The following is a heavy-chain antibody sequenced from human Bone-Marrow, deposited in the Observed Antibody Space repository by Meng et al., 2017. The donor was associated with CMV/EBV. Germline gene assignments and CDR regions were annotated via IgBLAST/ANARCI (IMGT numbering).Heavy chain of an antibody. D-gene: IGHD1-1*01. CDR1: GFIFSSYG. V-gene: IGHV3-33*03. CDR2: IWYDGSNK. CDR3: AKDGLPLGTYYYGRDV. Sequence: GESLKISCAASGFIFSSYGMHWVRQAPGKGLEWVAIIWYDGSNKHYADSVKGRFTISRDNSKNTMYLQMNSLRAEDTAVYYCAKDGLPLGTYYYGRDVWGQGNTVTVSS. J-gene: IGHJ6*02.